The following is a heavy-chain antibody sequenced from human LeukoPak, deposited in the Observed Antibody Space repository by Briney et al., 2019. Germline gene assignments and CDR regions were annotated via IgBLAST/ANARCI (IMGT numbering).Heavy chain of an antibody. D-gene: IGHD6-19*01. CDR3: AKGESSSGRSLDAFDI. CDR1: GFTFSSYG. CDR2: ISGSGGST. Sequence: GGSLRLSCAASGFTFSSYGMSWVRQAPGKGLEWVSAISGSGGSTYYADSVKGRFTISRDNSKNTLYLQMNSLRAEDTAVYYCAKGESSSGRSLDAFDIWGQGTMVTVSS. J-gene: IGHJ3*02. V-gene: IGHV3-23*01.